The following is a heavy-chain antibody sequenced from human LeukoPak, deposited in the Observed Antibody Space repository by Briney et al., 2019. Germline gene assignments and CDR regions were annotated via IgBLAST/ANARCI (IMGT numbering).Heavy chain of an antibody. CDR3: ASPPVGATGY. J-gene: IGHJ4*02. V-gene: IGHV1-69*05. D-gene: IGHD1-26*01. Sequence: ASVKVSCKASGYTFTSYYMHWVRQAPGQGLEWMGGIIPIFGTANYAQKFQGRVTITTDESTSTAYMELSSLRSEDTAVYYCASPPVGATGYWGQGTLVTVSS. CDR1: GYTFTSYY. CDR2: IIPIFGTA.